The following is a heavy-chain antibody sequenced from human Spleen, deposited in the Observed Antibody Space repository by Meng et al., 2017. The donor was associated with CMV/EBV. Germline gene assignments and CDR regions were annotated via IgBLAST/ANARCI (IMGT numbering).Heavy chain of an antibody. CDR3: ARGIITIFGVVIDAFDI. D-gene: IGHD3-3*01. CDR2: IYYSGST. J-gene: IGHJ3*02. Sequence: SETLSLTCTVSGGSISSSSYYWGWIRQSPGKGLEWIGDIYYSGSTYFNPSLKSRVTISVDTSKNQFSLKLSSVTAADTAVYYRARGIITIFGVVIDAFDIWGQGTMVTVSS. V-gene: IGHV4-39*01. CDR1: GGSISSSSYY.